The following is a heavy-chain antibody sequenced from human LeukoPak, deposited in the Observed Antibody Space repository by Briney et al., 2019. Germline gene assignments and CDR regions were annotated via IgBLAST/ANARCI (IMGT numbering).Heavy chain of an antibody. CDR3: ARGGSGNLPYYFDH. CDR1: GYTFTSYA. J-gene: IGHJ4*02. Sequence: GASVKVSCKAYGYTFTSYAIHWVRQAPGQRLEWMGWINAGNGNTKYSQKLQGRVTITRDTSASTAYMELSSLRSEDTAVFYCARGGSGNLPYYFDHWGQGTLVTVSS. D-gene: IGHD1-1*01. CDR2: INAGNGNT. V-gene: IGHV1-3*01.